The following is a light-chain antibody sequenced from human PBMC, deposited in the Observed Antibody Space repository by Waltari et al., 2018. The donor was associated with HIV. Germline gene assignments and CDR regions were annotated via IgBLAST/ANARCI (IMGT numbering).Light chain of an antibody. J-gene: IGLJ1*01. Sequence: TQPPSVSAAPGQRVAISCSGGSSNLANTYDSWYQRVPGRAPRRVMYDNDERPSGISDRFSASEAGMSATLVITGLLIVDEADYYCGTWDSSLSLYVFGTGTTVLVL. CDR3: GTWDSSLSLYV. V-gene: IGLV1-51*01. CDR2: DND. CDR1: SSNLANTY.